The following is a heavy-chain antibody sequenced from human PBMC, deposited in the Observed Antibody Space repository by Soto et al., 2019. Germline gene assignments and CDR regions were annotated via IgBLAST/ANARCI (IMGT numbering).Heavy chain of an antibody. D-gene: IGHD3-22*01. CDR3: ARDLVGDSSGYYYVEY. V-gene: IGHV1-18*01. Sequence: ASVRVSCKASGYTLTSYGISWVRQAPGQGLEWMGWISAYNGNTNYAQKLQGRVTMTTDTSTSTAYIELRSLRSDDTAVYYCARDLVGDSSGYYYVEYWGRGTLGAVSS. CDR2: ISAYNGNT. J-gene: IGHJ4*02. CDR1: GYTLTSYG.